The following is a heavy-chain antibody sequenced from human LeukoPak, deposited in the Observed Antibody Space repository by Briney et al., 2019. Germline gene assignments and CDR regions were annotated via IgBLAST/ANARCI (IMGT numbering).Heavy chain of an antibody. CDR1: GGSISSSSYY. Sequence: SETLSLTCTVSGGSISSSSYYWGWIRQPPGKGLEWIGSIYYRGSTYYNPSLKSRVTISVDTSKNQFSLKLSSVTAADTAVYYCARWIQLYFDYWGQGTLVTVSS. V-gene: IGHV4-39*07. CDR3: ARWIQLYFDY. J-gene: IGHJ4*02. D-gene: IGHD5-18*01. CDR2: IYYRGST.